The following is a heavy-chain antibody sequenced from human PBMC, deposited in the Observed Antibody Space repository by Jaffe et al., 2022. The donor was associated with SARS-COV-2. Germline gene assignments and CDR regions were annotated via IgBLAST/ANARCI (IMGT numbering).Heavy chain of an antibody. CDR3: ARGRLSSPRGSSGYSRGAFDI. Sequence: QLQLQESGPGLVKPSETLSLTCTVSGGSISSSSYYWGWIRQPPGKGLEWIGSIYYSGSTYYNPSLKSRVTISVDTSKNQFSLKLSSVTAADTAVYYCARGRLSSPRGSSGYSRGAFDIWGQGTMVTVSS. CDR1: GGSISSSSYY. J-gene: IGHJ3*02. D-gene: IGHD3-22*01. CDR2: IYYSGST. V-gene: IGHV4-39*01.